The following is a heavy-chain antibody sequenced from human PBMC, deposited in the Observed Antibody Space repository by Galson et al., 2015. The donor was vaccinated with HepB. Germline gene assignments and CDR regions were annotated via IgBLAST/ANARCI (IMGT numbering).Heavy chain of an antibody. D-gene: IGHD5-24*01. CDR2: YSYDGINK. J-gene: IGHJ4*02. V-gene: IGHV3-30*18. Sequence: SLRLSCAASGFTFGTYGMHWVRQAPGKGLEWVAIYSYDGINKYYANSVPGRFTISRDNSRNILYLQMDSLRAEDTAVYYCAKDLWGARDGYHYGADHWGQGTLVTVSS. CDR1: GFTFGTYG. CDR3: AKDLWGARDGYHYGADH.